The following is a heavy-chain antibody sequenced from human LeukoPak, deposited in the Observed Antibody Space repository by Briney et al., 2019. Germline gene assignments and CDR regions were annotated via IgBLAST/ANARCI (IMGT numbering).Heavy chain of an antibody. CDR2: INTNTGNP. J-gene: IGHJ4*02. Sequence: GASVKVSCKASGYTFTSYAMNWVRQAPGQGLEWMGWINTNTGNPTYAQGFTGRFVFSLDTSVSTAYLQISSLKAEDTAVYYCAAIHGHLNGAYSIFDYWGQGTLVTVSS. CDR3: AAIHGHLNGAYSIFDY. CDR1: GYTFTSYA. D-gene: IGHD7-27*01. V-gene: IGHV7-4-1*02.